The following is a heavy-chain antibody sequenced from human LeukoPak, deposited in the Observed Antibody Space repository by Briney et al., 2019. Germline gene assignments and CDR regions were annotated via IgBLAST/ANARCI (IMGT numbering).Heavy chain of an antibody. CDR2: VSGSADNT. CDR1: GFTITSYA. Sequence: PGGSLRLSCAASGFTITSYAMSWARQAPGKGLEWVSAVSGSADNTYYADSVRGRFTISRDNSQNTLYLQMNSLRAEDAAVYYCAKATYYYDSYGYNGVFDYWGQGTLVTLSS. D-gene: IGHD3-22*01. V-gene: IGHV3-23*01. CDR3: AKATYYYDSYGYNGVFDY. J-gene: IGHJ4*02.